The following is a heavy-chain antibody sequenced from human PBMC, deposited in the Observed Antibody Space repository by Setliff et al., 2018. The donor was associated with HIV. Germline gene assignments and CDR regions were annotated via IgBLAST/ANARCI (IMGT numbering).Heavy chain of an antibody. CDR2: IYTSGST. CDR3: ARVDYGANAGSSN. CDR1: GGSLSSGSYY. Sequence: LSLTCTVSGGSLSSGSYYWSWIRQPAGKGLEWIGHIYTSGSTNYNPSLKSRVTISVDTSKNQFSLKLSSVTAADTAVYYCARVDYGANAGSSNWGQGTLVTVSS. V-gene: IGHV4-61*09. J-gene: IGHJ4*02. D-gene: IGHD4-17*01.